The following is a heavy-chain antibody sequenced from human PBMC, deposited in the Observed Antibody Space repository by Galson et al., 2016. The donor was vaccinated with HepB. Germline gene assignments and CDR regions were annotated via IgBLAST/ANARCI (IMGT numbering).Heavy chain of an antibody. CDR1: DGSISSYY. CDR3: ARGSGGRENDYKYGIDV. D-gene: IGHD3-10*01. CDR2: ISYSGRP. V-gene: IGHV4-59*12. Sequence: SETLSLTCTVSDGSISSYYWTWIRQPPGKGLEWIGNISYSGRPNYNTSLQSRVTISVDTSQNQPSLKLTSRTAADTAIYYCARGSGGRENDYKYGIDVWGQGTTVIVS. J-gene: IGHJ6*02.